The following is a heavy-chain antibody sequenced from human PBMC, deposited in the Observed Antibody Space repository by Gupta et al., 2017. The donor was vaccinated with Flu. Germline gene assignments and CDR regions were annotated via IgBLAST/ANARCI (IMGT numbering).Heavy chain of an antibody. J-gene: IGHJ5*02. V-gene: IGHV4-30-4*02. Sequence: SWIRQPPGKGREWIGYINHNGIRTHNTPRFRRVTMSADTSKKHGALKVRYVKEADQTAYYCARPDNWAAGQVWSVDLWGRGTLVSVSS. D-gene: IGHD1-20*01. CDR2: INHNGIR. CDR3: ARPDNWAAGQVWSVDL.